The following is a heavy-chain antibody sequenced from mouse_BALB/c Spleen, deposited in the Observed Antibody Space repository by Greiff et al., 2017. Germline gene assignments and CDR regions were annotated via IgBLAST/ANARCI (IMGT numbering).Heavy chain of an antibody. D-gene: IGHD2-3*01. CDR1: GFTFSNYW. Sequence: DVMLVESGGGLVQPGGSMKLSCVASGFTFSNYWMNWVRQSPEKGLEWVAEIRLKSNNYATHYAESVKGRFTISRDDSKSSVYLQMNNLRAEDTGIYYCTRGGWLLPWFAYWGQGTLVTVSA. V-gene: IGHV6-6*02. CDR2: IRLKSNNYAT. CDR3: TRGGWLLPWFAY. J-gene: IGHJ3*01.